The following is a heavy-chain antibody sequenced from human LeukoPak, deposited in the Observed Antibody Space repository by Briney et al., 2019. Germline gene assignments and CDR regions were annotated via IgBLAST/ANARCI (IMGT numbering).Heavy chain of an antibody. D-gene: IGHD3-22*01. CDR3: AKDPNYYDSSGFMDV. J-gene: IGHJ6*03. V-gene: IGHV3-33*06. Sequence: GGSLRLSCAASGFTFSSYGMHWVRQAPGKGLEWVAVIWYDGSNKYYADSVKGRFTISRDNSKNTLYLQMNSLRAEDTAVYYCAKDPNYYDSSGFMDVWGEGTTVTVSS. CDR1: GFTFSSYG. CDR2: IWYDGSNK.